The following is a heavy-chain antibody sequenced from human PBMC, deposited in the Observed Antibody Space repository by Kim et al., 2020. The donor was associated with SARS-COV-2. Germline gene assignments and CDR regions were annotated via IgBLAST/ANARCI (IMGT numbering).Heavy chain of an antibody. Sequence: GGSLRLSCAASGFTFSSYAMHWVRQAPGKGLEWVAVISYDGSNKYYADSVKGRFTISRDNSKNTLYLQMNSLRAEDTAVYYCARGETTVVTPGVYWGQGTLVTVSS. CDR2: ISYDGSNK. CDR1: GFTFSSYA. D-gene: IGHD4-17*01. V-gene: IGHV3-30-3*01. J-gene: IGHJ4*02. CDR3: ARGETTVVTPGVY.